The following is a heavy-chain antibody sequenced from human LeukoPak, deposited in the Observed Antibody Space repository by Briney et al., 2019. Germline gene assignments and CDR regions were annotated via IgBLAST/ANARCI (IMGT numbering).Heavy chain of an antibody. D-gene: IGHD3-3*01. CDR1: GYTFTSYY. CDR3: ARVGPFTIFGVVTPYYFDY. V-gene: IGHV1-46*03. CDR2: INPSGGST. Sequence: ASVKVSCKASGYTFTSYYMHWARQAPGQGLEWMGIINPSGGSTSYAQKFQGRVTMTRDTSTSTVYMELSSLRSEDTAVYYCARVGPFTIFGVVTPYYFDYWGQGTLVTVSP. J-gene: IGHJ4*02.